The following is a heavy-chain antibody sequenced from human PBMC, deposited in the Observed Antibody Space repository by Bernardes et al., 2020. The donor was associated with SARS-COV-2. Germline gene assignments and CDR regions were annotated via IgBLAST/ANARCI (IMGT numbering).Heavy chain of an antibody. V-gene: IGHV4-39*01. J-gene: IGHJ4*02. CDR3: ARMPGL. D-gene: IGHD2-2*01. Sequence: LSLTCTVSGDSITSGSYYWGWVRQPPGKGLEWIGNIFYIESTYYNPSLKSRVTISVDTSKNQFSLKLSSVTAADTAVYYCARMPGLWGQGILVTVSS. CDR1: GDSITSGSYY. CDR2: IFYIEST.